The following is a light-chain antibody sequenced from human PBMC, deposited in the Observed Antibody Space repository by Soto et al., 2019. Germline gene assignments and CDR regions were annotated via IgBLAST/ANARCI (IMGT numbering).Light chain of an antibody. CDR2: KVN. CDR1: SSDIGGYNF. CDR3: SSFTTSSTLVV. Sequence: QSALTQPASVSGSPGQSITISCTGTSSDIGGYNFVSWYQHHPGKAPKLMIYKVNNRPSGVSSRFSGSKSGNTASLTISGLQTEDEADYYCSSFTTSSTLVVFGGGTKLTVL. V-gene: IGLV2-14*01. J-gene: IGLJ2*01.